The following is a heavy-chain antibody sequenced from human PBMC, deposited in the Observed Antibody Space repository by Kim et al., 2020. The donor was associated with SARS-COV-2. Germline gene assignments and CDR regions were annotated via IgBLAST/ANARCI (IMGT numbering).Heavy chain of an antibody. Sequence: TYYNPSLKGRVTISVNTSKNQFSLERSSVTAADTAVYYCARVSGDYAFDYWGQGTLVTVSS. J-gene: IGHJ4*02. V-gene: IGHV4-31*02. CDR3: ARVSGDYAFDY. D-gene: IGHD4-17*01. CDR2: T.